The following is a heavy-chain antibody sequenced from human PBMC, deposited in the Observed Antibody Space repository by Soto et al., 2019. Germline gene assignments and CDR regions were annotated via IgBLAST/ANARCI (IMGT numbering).Heavy chain of an antibody. CDR2: IISKSAGETT. CDR1: GLAFGAPW. J-gene: IGHJ4*02. CDR3: AAGTGHTDFDY. V-gene: IGHV3-15*01. Sequence: EVQLVESGGGLVKPGESFNLSATPSGLAFGAPWRTWSPRAPGKGLEWIARIISKSAGETTDYAAPVKGRFFVSRDDSKSTLSLQMNSLNAEDTAIYYCAAGTGHTDFDYWGQGTLVTVSS.